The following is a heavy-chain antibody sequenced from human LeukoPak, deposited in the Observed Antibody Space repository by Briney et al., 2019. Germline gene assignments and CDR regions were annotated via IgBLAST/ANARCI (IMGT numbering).Heavy chain of an antibody. CDR3: AFRGVIPNYFDY. V-gene: IGHV1-18*01. Sequence: ASVKVSCKVSGYTFKTCSFTWVRQAPGQGLEWMGRISAYNGDTNYAQKFQGRVALTADTFTSTGYMELTSLRSDDTAVYYCAFRGVIPNYFDYWGQGSLVTVPS. CDR1: GYTFKTCS. D-gene: IGHD3-10*01. CDR2: ISAYNGDT. J-gene: IGHJ4*02.